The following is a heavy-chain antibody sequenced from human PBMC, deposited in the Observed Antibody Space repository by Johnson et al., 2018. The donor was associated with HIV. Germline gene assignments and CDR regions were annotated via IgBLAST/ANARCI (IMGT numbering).Heavy chain of an antibody. Sequence: VQVVESGGGLVQPGRYLRLSCAASGFTFDDYAMHWVRQAPGKGLEWVSYISNSGSTIYYADSVKGRFTISRDNAKKSLYLQMNSLRAEDTAVHYCARGRYAFDIWGQGTMVTVSS. J-gene: IGHJ3*02. CDR1: GFTFDDYA. CDR3: ARGRYAFDI. V-gene: IGHV3-48*03. CDR2: ISNSGSTI.